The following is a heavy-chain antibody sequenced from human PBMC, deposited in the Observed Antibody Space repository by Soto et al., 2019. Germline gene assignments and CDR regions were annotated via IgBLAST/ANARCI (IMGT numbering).Heavy chain of an antibody. D-gene: IGHD6-19*01. V-gene: IGHV3-30*03. CDR2: ISYDGSNK. J-gene: IGHJ4*02. Sequence: PGGSLRLSCAASGYTFSSYGMHWVRQAPGKGLEWVAVISYDGSNKYYADSVKGRFTISRDNSKNTLYLQMNSLRAEDTAVYYCGIGGSSSGWYLDYFDYWGQGTLV. CDR3: GIGGSSSGWYLDYFDY. CDR1: GYTFSSYG.